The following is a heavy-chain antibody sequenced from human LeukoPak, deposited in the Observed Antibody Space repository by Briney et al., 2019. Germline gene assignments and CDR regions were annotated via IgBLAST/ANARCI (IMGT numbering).Heavy chain of an antibody. CDR2: IIPIFGTA. J-gene: IGHJ6*03. CDR1: VGTFSSYA. D-gene: IGHD4-17*01. CDR3: ASCKNGDSTPWYYYYYMDV. V-gene: IGHV1-69*13. Sequence: SVKVSCKASVGTFSSYATSWVRQAPGQGLEWMGGIIPIFGTANYAQKFQGRVTITADESTSTAYMELSSLRSEDTAVYYCASCKNGDSTPWYYYYYMDVWGKGTTVTVSS.